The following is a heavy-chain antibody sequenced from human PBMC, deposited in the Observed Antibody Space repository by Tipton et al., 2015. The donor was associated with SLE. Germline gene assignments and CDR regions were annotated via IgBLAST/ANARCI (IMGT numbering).Heavy chain of an antibody. V-gene: IGHV4-4*07. J-gene: IGHJ4*02. D-gene: IGHD3-9*01. CDR2: IYTSGSS. CDR1: SGSINGYF. CDR3: ASGTLQYFDWLSPCDY. Sequence: TLSLTCTVSSGSINGYFWSWIRQPAGKKLEWIGRIYTSGSSNYNPSLQSRVTISRDPSKNQFSLKLTSATAADTAVYYCASGTLQYFDWLSPCDYWGQGTLVTVSS.